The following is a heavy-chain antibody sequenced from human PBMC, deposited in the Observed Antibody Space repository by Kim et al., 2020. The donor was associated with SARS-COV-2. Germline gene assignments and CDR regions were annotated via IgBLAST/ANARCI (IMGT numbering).Heavy chain of an antibody. V-gene: IGHV4-31*03. CDR2: ISYSGNS. D-gene: IGHD2-2*01. Sequence: SETLSLTCSVSGGSIRSGGKFWTWIRQHPAKGLEWIGYISYSGNSHYSPSLRSRVRISIQTSENQFSLELISVTDADTAVYYCAGGQPLAYWGRGILVTV. J-gene: IGHJ1*01. CDR1: GGSIRSGGKF. CDR3: AGGQPLAY.